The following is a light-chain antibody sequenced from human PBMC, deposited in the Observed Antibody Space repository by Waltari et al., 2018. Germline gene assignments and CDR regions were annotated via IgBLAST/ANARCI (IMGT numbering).Light chain of an antibody. V-gene: IGLV8-61*01. CDR1: SGSLSTTSY. CDR2: KAN. J-gene: IGLJ3*02. CDR3: ALYMGSGIWV. Sequence: QTVVTQEPSLSVSPGGTVTRTCALSSGSLSTTSYATWYQQTPGQAPRTLVYKANARSSGVPDRFSGSIRGNTAALTITGAQADDESDYYCALYMGSGIWVFGGGTRLTVL.